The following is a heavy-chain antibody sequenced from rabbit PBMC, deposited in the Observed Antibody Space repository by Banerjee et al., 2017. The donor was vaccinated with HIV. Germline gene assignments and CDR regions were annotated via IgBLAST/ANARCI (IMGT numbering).Heavy chain of an antibody. CDR2: IYTDDSDT. D-gene: IGHD1-1*01. Sequence: QQQLVESGGGLVKPGASLTLTCIASGFDFSSSYWMCWVRQAPGKGLEWIACIYTDDSDTSYASWARGRFTISKISSTTVTLQVTSLTAADTATYFCARYAPNTYSDLTLWGQGTLVTVS. V-gene: IGHV1S45*01. CDR1: GFDFSSSYW. CDR3: ARYAPNTYSDLTL. J-gene: IGHJ3*01.